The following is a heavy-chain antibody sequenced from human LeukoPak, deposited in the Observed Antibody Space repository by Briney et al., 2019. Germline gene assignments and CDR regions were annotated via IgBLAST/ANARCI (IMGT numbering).Heavy chain of an antibody. CDR2: INHSGST. D-gene: IGHD6-19*01. CDR1: GGSFSGYY. J-gene: IGHJ4*02. Sequence: PSETLSLTCAVYGGSFSGYYWSWIRQPPGKGLEWIGEINHSGSTNYNPSLKSRVTISVDTSKNQLSLKLSSVTAADTAVYYCARARARSGWYGYWGQGTLVTVSS. CDR3: ARARARSGWYGY. V-gene: IGHV4-34*01.